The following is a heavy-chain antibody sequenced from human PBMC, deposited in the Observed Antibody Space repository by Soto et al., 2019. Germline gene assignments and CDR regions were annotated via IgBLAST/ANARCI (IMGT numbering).Heavy chain of an antibody. CDR3: XXAXXXXXXXXGXCFSAPNWFDT. D-gene: IGHD2-21*02. J-gene: IGHJ5*02. CDR1: GFTFSDYS. Sequence: EVQLVESGGGLVKPGGSLRLSCLASGFTFSDYSMTWVRQAPGKGLEWVSSTSRYSSYINYGDSMRGRFTMSRDNAKXXXXXXXXXXXXXXXXXXXXXXAXXXXXXXXGXCFSAPNWFDTWGQGTLVTVSS. V-gene: IGHV3-21*01. CDR2: TSRYSSYI.